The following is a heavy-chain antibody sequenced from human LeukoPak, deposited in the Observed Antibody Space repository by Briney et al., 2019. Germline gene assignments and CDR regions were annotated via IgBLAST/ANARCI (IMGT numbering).Heavy chain of an antibody. CDR2: TYYSGST. V-gene: IGHV4-39*01. CDR1: GGSISSSSYY. CDR3: ARQQYSSSWYTNY. Sequence: SETLSLTCTVSGGSISSSSYYWGWIRQPPGKGLEWIGSTYYSGSTYYNPSLKSRVTISVDTSKNQFSLKLSSVTAADTAVYYCARQQYSSSWYTNYWGQGTLVTVSS. J-gene: IGHJ4*02. D-gene: IGHD6-13*01.